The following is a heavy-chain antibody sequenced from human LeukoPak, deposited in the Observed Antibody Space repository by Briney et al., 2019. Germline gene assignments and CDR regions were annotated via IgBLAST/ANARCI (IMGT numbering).Heavy chain of an antibody. V-gene: IGHV1-69*04. CDR3: ATQLSPRAFDI. CDR2: IIPILGIA. CDR1: GGTFSSYA. Sequence: SVKVSCKASGGTFSSYAISWVRQAPGQGLEWMGRIIPILGIANYAQEFQGRVTITADKSTSTAYMELSSLRSEDTAVYYCATQLSPRAFDIWGQGTMVTVSS. J-gene: IGHJ3*02. D-gene: IGHD1-1*01.